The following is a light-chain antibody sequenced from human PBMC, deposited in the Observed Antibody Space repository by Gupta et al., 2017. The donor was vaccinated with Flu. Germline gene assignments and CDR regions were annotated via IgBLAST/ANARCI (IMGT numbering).Light chain of an antibody. V-gene: IGLV8-61*01. J-gene: IGLJ3*02. CDR3: ILFVGSGIWV. CDR1: SGSVSTGYF. Sequence: QTLVTQESSFSVSPGGTVTLTCGLTSGSVSTGYFPSWYQQTPGLPPRTLIYNTNTRSSGVPDRFSGSILGNKAALTITGAQADDESNYYCILFVGSGIWVFGGGTKLTVL. CDR2: NTN.